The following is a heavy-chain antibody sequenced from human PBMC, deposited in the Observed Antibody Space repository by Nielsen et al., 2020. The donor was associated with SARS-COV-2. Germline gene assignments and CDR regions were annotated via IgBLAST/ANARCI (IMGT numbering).Heavy chain of an antibody. D-gene: IGHD1-26*01. CDR2: IKQDGSEK. J-gene: IGHJ4*02. Sequence: GESLKISCAASGFTFSSYWMSWVRQAPGKGLEWVANIKQDGSEKYYVDSVKGRFTISRDNAKNSLYLQMNSLRAEDTAVYYCAKDLGGSYFDYWGQGTLVTVSS. CDR1: GFTFSSYW. CDR3: AKDLGGSYFDY. V-gene: IGHV3-7*03.